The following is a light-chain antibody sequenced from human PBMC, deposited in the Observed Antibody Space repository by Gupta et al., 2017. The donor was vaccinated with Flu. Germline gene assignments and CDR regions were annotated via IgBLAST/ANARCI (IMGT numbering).Light chain of an antibody. CDR1: TGPVIWSHY. Sequence: QAVVTQEPSLTVSPGWTVTLTCASNTGPVIWSHYPYWFQQKPVQAPSTMSYDTSKKQSSTPARFSGSILGGKAALTLSGAQPEDESDDYCLLSYGGPRVFGRGTKLTVL. CDR2: DTS. V-gene: IGLV7-46*01. J-gene: IGLJ3*02. CDR3: LLSYGGPRV.